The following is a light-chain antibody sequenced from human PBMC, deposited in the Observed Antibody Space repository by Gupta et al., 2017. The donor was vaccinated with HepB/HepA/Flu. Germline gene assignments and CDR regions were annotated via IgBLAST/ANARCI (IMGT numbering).Light chain of an antibody. CDR1: QSISSY. J-gene: IGKJ4*02. V-gene: IGKV1-39*01. CDR3: QQSYSTPPLT. Sequence: DVQMTTSPSSLSASVGDRVTITCRASQSISSYLNWYQQKPGKAPKLLIYAASSLQSGVPSRFSGSGSGTDFTLTISSLQPEDFATYYCQQSYSTPPLTFGGGTKVEIK. CDR2: AAS.